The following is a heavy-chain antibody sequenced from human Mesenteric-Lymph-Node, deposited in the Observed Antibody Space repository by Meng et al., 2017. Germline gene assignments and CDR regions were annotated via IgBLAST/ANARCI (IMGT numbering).Heavy chain of an antibody. J-gene: IGHJ4*02. CDR3: ERVGQWLPIDY. Sequence: HVQLKELGPGLAKQSQPLALTCTGSGGSTSSGDYCCIWIRQPPGKGLEWIGYIYNSGSTYYYPSLKSRVTISVDTSKNQFSLKLRFVTAADTAVYYCERVGQWLPIDYWGQGTLVTVPS. CDR1: GGSTSSGDYC. D-gene: IGHD6-19*01. V-gene: IGHV4-30-4*01. CDR2: IYNSGST.